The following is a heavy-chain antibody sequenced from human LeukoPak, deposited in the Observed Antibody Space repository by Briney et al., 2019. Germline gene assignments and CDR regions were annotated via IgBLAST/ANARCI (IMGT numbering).Heavy chain of an antibody. D-gene: IGHD6-13*01. CDR3: ARAGDSSSWPNPLDY. V-gene: IGHV3-66*02. Sequence: GGSLRLSCAASGFIVSGDFMSWVRQAPGKGLEWVSVIYSDGSTYYADSVKGRFTISRDNSKNTLYLQMNSLRVEDTAVYYCARAGDSSSWPNPLDYWGQGTLVTVSS. CDR2: IYSDGST. CDR1: GFIVSGDF. J-gene: IGHJ4*02.